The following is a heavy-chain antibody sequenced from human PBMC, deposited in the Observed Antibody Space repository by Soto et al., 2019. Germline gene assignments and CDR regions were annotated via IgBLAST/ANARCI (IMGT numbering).Heavy chain of an antibody. D-gene: IGHD6-19*01. CDR2: IRRKANSYTT. CDR3: AMLGGWSGGSSDMDV. J-gene: IGHJ6*02. V-gene: IGHV3-72*01. CDR1: GLIFSDYH. Sequence: EVQLVESGGGLVQPGGSLRLSCAASGLIFSDYHMDWVRQAPGKGLEWVGRIRRKANSYTTEYAASVKGRFTISRDDSKNSLYLQMNGLKSEDTAVYFCAMLGGWSGGSSDMDVWGQGTTVTVSS.